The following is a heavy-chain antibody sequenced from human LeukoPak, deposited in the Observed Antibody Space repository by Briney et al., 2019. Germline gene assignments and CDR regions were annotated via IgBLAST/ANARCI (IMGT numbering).Heavy chain of an antibody. V-gene: IGHV3-21*01. Sequence: PGGSLRLSCAASAFTFSTYSMNWVRQAPGKGLEWVSSISSSSSYIYYADSVKGRFTISRDNAKNSLYLQMNSLRAEDTAVYYCAGDSNSLRYGQEDVWGQGTTVTVSS. CDR3: AGDSNSLRYGQEDV. D-gene: IGHD3-9*01. J-gene: IGHJ6*02. CDR1: AFTFSTYS. CDR2: ISSSSSYI.